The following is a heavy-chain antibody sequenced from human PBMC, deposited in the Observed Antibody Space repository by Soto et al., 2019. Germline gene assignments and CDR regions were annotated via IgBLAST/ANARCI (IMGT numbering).Heavy chain of an antibody. Sequence: QVQLQESGPGLVKPSGTLSLTCAVSGVSISSSQWWIWVRQPPGKGLEWIGEIYHNERTNYNPSLKSRLTISLDRSKNQVSLKLSSVTAADTARYYRGRTKDYFYGVAVWGQGTTVTVSS. J-gene: IGHJ6*02. CDR3: GRTKDYFYGVAV. V-gene: IGHV4-4*02. CDR2: IYHNERT. CDR1: GVSISSSQW.